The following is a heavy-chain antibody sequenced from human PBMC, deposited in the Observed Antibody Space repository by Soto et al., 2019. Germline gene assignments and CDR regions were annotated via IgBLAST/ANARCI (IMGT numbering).Heavy chain of an antibody. CDR3: ARSGYSYGQSLGYYGMDV. V-gene: IGHV3-30*03. CDR2: ISYDGSNK. CDR1: GFTFSSYG. Sequence: VQLVESGGGVVQPGRSLRLSCAASGFTFSSYGMHWVRQAPGKGLEWVAVISYDGSNKYYADSVKGRFTISRDNSKNTLYLQMNSLRAEDTAVYYCARSGYSYGQSLGYYGMDVWGQGTTVTVSS. D-gene: IGHD5-18*01. J-gene: IGHJ6*02.